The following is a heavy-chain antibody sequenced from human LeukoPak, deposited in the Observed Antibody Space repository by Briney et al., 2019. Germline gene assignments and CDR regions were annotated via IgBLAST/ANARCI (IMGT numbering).Heavy chain of an antibody. J-gene: IGHJ4*02. CDR2: IYYTGST. Sequence: PSETLSLTCTVSGXSISSSSYYWAWIRQPPEKGLEWIGSIYYTGSTYYNPSLKSRVTISVDTSKNQFSLKLSSVTAADTAVYYCARLDSTGWYVFDFWGQGTLVTVSS. D-gene: IGHD6-19*01. CDR1: GXSISSSSYY. CDR3: ARLDSTGWYVFDF. V-gene: IGHV4-39*01.